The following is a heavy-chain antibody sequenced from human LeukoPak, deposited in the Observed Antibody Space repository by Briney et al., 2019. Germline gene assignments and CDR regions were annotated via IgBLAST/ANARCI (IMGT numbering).Heavy chain of an antibody. V-gene: IGHV4-59*01. CDR3: ARAVITFGGAVAKGFDC. J-gene: IGHJ4*02. CDR2: IYYSGNT. CDR1: GGSFSTYY. D-gene: IGHD3-16*01. Sequence: SETLSLTCTVSGGSFSTYYWSWIRQPPGKGLEWIGYIYYSGNTDYNPSLKSRVTMSLDTSKNQFSLDLNSVTAADTAVYYCARAVITFGGAVAKGFDCWGLGTLVTVSS.